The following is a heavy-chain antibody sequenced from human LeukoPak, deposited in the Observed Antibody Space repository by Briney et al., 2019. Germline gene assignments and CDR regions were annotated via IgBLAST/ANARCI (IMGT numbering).Heavy chain of an antibody. V-gene: IGHV3-66*01. CDR2: IHRDGST. Sequence: GGSLRLACAASGFRFSSYAMSWVRQAPGKGLEWVSIIHRDGSTYYADSVKGRFTTSRDNSKNTLFIQMNSLRAEDTGVYYCARDGEHVLAHDYWGQGTLVTVSS. D-gene: IGHD3-10*01. J-gene: IGHJ4*02. CDR1: GFRFSSYA. CDR3: ARDGEHVLAHDY.